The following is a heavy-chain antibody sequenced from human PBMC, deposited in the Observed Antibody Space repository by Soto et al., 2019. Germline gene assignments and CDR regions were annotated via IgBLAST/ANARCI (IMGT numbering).Heavy chain of an antibody. CDR3: AHSALAVAGTGFDY. Sequence: QITLKESGPTLVKPTQTLTLTCTFSGFSLSTSGVGVGWIRQPPGKALEWLALIYWDDDKRYSPSLKSRLTIAKDTSKNQVVLTMTDMDPVDTASYSCAHSALAVAGTGFDYWGPGTLVTVSS. D-gene: IGHD6-19*01. V-gene: IGHV2-5*02. CDR2: IYWDDDK. J-gene: IGHJ4*02. CDR1: GFSLSTSGVG.